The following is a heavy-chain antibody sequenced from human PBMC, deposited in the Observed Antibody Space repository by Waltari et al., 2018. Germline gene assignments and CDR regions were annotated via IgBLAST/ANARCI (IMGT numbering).Heavy chain of an antibody. J-gene: IGHJ2*01. V-gene: IGHV3-74*01. CDR2: ANSDGSST. CDR3: ARINRLRNWYFDL. Sequence: EVQLVESGGGIVQPGGSLRLSCAASGFTFSSYWMHWVRQAPGKGLVWVSRANSDGSSTSYADSVKGRFTISRDNAKSTVYLQMNSLRAEDTAVYYCARINRLRNWYFDLWGRGTPVTVSS. D-gene: IGHD2-21*01. CDR1: GFTFSSYW.